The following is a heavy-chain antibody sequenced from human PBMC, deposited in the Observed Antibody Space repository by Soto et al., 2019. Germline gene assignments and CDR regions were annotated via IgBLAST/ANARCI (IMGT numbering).Heavy chain of an antibody. D-gene: IGHD2-8*01. Sequence: SGPTLVNPTQTLTLTCTFSGFSLSTSGGGVGWIRQPPGKALEWLAIIYWDDDKRYSPSLKSRLTITKDTSKNQVVLTMTNMDPVDTATYYCALESAVAVHCINGVCPFDYWGQGTLVTVSS. CDR2: IYWDDDK. CDR3: ALESAVAVHCINGVCPFDY. J-gene: IGHJ4*02. V-gene: IGHV2-5*02. CDR1: GFSLSTSGGG.